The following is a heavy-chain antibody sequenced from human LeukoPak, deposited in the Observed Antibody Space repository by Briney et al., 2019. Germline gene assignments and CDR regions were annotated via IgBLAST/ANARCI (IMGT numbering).Heavy chain of an antibody. J-gene: IGHJ4*02. CDR2: ISGSGGST. Sequence: HSGGSLRLSCAASGFTFSSYSMSWVRQAPGKGLEWVSAISGSGGSTYYADSVKGRFTISRDNSKNTLYLQMNSLRAEDTAVYYCAKDFFLTGDGALDYWGQGTLVTVSS. V-gene: IGHV3-23*01. CDR1: GFTFSSYS. CDR3: AKDFFLTGDGALDY. D-gene: IGHD7-27*01.